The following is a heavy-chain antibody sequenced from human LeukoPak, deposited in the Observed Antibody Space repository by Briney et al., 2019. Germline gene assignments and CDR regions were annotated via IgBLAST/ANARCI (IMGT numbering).Heavy chain of an antibody. CDR1: GGSISSGSYY. J-gene: IGHJ4*02. Sequence: PSETLSLTCTVSGGSISSGSYYWGWIRQPPGKGLEWIGSIYYSGSTYYNPSLKSRVTISVDTSKNQFSLKLSSVTAADTAVYYCASRRRYYDAFDYWGQGTLVTVSS. V-gene: IGHV4-39*01. CDR3: ASRRRYYDAFDY. D-gene: IGHD1-26*01. CDR2: IYYSGST.